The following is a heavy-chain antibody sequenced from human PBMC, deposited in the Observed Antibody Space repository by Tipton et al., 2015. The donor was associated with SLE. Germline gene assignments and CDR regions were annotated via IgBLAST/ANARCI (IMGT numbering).Heavy chain of an antibody. J-gene: IGHJ4*02. Sequence: TLSLTCTVSGGSISGTSHHWGWIRQSPGKGLEWLGSIYYSGTTYYNPSLKSRVTISVDTSKNQISLKLSSVTAADTAVYYCARGSVVADDFWGQGTLVTVSS. D-gene: IGHD2-15*01. CDR1: GGSISGTSHH. V-gene: IGHV4-39*07. CDR2: IYYSGTT. CDR3: ARGSVVADDF.